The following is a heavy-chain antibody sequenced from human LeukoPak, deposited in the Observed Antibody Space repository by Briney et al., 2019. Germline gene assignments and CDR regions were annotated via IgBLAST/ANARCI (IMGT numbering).Heavy chain of an antibody. CDR1: GGTFSSYA. V-gene: IGHV1-69*04. CDR2: IIPIFGIA. J-gene: IGHJ6*02. D-gene: IGHD5-18*01. CDR3: VTAMVGGEYYYYGMDV. Sequence: SVKVSCKASGGTFSSYAISWVRQAPGQGLEWMGRIIPIFGIANYAQKFQGRVTITADKSTSTAYMELSSLRSEDTAVYYCVTAMVGGEYYYYGMDVWGQGTTVTVSS.